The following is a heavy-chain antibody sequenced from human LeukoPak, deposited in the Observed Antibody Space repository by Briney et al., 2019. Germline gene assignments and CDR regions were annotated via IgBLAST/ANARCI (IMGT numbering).Heavy chain of an antibody. V-gene: IGHV6-1*01. Sequence: SQTLSLTCAISGDSVSSNSAAWNWIRQSPSRGLEWLGRTYYRSKWYNDYAVSVKSRITINPDASRNQFSLQLNSVTPEDTAVYYCARDPVGYCSGGSCWTRGWFDPWGQGTLVTVSS. CDR2: TYYRSKWYN. CDR1: GDSVSSNSAA. D-gene: IGHD2-15*01. CDR3: ARDPVGYCSGGSCWTRGWFDP. J-gene: IGHJ5*02.